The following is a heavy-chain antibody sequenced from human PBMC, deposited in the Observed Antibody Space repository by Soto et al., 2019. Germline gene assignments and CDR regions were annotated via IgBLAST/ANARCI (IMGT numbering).Heavy chain of an antibody. D-gene: IGHD6-19*01. Sequence: QVQLQQWGAGLLKPSETLSLTCAVYGGSFSGYYWSWIRQPPGKGLEWIGEINHSGSTTYNPSLKSRVTISVDTSMNQFSLKLTSVTAADTAIYYCARGPRSGWPDYWGQGILVTVSS. CDR2: INHSGST. CDR1: GGSFSGYY. J-gene: IGHJ4*02. CDR3: ARGPRSGWPDY. V-gene: IGHV4-34*02.